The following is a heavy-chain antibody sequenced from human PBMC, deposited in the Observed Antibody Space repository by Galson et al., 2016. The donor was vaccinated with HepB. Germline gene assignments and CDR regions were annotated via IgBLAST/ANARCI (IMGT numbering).Heavy chain of an antibody. J-gene: IGHJ4*02. V-gene: IGHV3-21*04. D-gene: IGHD4-23*01. CDR2: FGDGGDI. CDR1: GFTFSSFS. Sequence: SLRLSCAVSGFTFSSFSMTWVRQAPGKGPEWVSTFGDGGDIYYADSVKGRFTISRDNSRNTLYLQMNSLRADDTAVYYCAGVPSGKRLDYWGQGTLVTVSS. CDR3: AGVPSGKRLDY.